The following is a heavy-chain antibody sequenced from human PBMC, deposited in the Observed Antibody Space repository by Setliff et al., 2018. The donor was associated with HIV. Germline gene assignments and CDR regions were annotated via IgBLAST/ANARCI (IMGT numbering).Heavy chain of an antibody. CDR2: INHSGST. J-gene: IGHJ4*02. V-gene: IGHV4-34*01. D-gene: IGHD3-10*01. Sequence: SETLSLTCAVYGGSFSGYYWSWIRQPPGKGLEWIGEINHSGSTKFNPSLKSRVTISVDTSKNQFSLKMTSVTAADTAVYYCARGTYGSGSYLDYWGQGTLVTVSS. CDR1: GGSFSGYY. CDR3: ARGTYGSGSYLDY.